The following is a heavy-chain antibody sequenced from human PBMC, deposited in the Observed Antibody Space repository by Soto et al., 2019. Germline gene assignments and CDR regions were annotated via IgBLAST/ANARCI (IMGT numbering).Heavy chain of an antibody. CDR2: ISSSGDTT. Sequence: GGSLRLSCAASGFTFSSYFMSWVRQAPGKGLEWVSTISSSGDTTYYADSVEGRFTISRDRSKRTLYLQMNSLRADDTALYYCTKSGGSSSSNRDFDYWGQGTLVTVSS. CDR1: GFTFSSYF. D-gene: IGHD6-6*01. CDR3: TKSGGSSSSNRDFDY. J-gene: IGHJ4*02. V-gene: IGHV3-23*01.